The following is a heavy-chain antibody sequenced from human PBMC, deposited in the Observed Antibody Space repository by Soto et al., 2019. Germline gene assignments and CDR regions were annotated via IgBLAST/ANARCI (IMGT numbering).Heavy chain of an antibody. CDR1: GFTFNNYA. J-gene: IGHJ4*02. CDR3: AKEVIAARPYYFDH. Sequence: GGSLRLSCAASGFTFNNYAVSWARQTPGKGLEWVATISASGAYTFYADSVKGRFTISRDNSQNTLFLHMRSLRAGDTATYYCAKEVIAARPYYFDHWGQGTLVT. D-gene: IGHD6-6*01. CDR2: ISASGAYT. V-gene: IGHV3-23*01.